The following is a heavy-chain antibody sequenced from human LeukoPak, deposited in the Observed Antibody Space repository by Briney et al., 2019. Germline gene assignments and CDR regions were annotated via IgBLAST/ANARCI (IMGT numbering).Heavy chain of an antibody. CDR3: GGGYDSSGYYSLFDY. CDR2: IYYSGST. D-gene: IGHD3-22*01. J-gene: IGHJ4*02. Sequence: SETLSLTCTVSGGSISSSSYYWGWIRQPPGKGLEWIGSIYYSGSTYYSPSLKSRVTISVDTSKNQFSLKLSSVTAADTAVYYCGGGYDSSGYYSLFDYWGQGTLVTVSS. V-gene: IGHV4-39*01. CDR1: GGSISSSSYY.